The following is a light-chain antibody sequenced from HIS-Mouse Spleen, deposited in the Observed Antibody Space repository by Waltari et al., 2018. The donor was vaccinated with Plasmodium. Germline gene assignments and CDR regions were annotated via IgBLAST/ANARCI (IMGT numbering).Light chain of an antibody. CDR1: KLWDKY. CDR3: QAWDSSTVV. CDR2: QDS. J-gene: IGLJ2*01. V-gene: IGLV3-1*01. Sequence: SYELTQPPSVSVSPGQTASITCPGAKLWDKYPCWYQQKPGQSPVLVIYQDSKRPSGIPERFSGSNSGNTATLTISGTQAMDEADYYCQAWDSSTVVFGGGTKLTVL.